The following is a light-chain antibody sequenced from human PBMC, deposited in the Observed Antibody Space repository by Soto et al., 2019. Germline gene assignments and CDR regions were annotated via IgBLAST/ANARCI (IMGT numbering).Light chain of an antibody. CDR3: QSYDSTLSDRYV. Sequence: QSVLTQPPSVSGAPGQRVIISCTGSSSNIGAGYDVHWYQQRPGTAPKLPIFGNNNRPSGVPDRFSGSKSGTPASLAITGLQAEDEGDYYCQSYDSTLSDRYVFGTGTKVTV. CDR2: GNN. V-gene: IGLV1-40*01. J-gene: IGLJ1*01. CDR1: SSNIGAGYD.